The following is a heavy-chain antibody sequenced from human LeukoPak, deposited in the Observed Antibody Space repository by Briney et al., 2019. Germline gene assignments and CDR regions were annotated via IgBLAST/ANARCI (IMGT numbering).Heavy chain of an antibody. J-gene: IGHJ5*02. V-gene: IGHV1-18*01. D-gene: IGHD3-22*01. CDR1: GYTFTSYG. Sequence: ASVNVPYKASGYTFTSYGIRWVRQAPGQGLEWMGWISAYNGNTNYAQKLQGRVTMTTDTSTSTAYMELRSLRSDDTAVYYCARDPISDSSGYYSVAVFDPSGEGTLVTVSS. CDR2: ISAYNGNT. CDR3: ARDPISDSSGYYSVAVFDP.